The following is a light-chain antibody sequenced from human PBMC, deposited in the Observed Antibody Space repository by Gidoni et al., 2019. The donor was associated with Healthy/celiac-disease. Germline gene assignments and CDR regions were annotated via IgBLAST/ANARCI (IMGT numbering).Light chain of an antibody. CDR3: QSYDSSIPWV. Sequence: NFMLTQPHSVSESPGKTVTISCTRSSGIIASNYVQWYQQRPGSSPTTVIYEDNQRPSGVPDRFSGSIDSSSNSASLTISGLKTEDEADYYCQSYDSSIPWVFGGGTKLTVL. J-gene: IGLJ3*02. V-gene: IGLV6-57*01. CDR1: SGIIASNY. CDR2: EDN.